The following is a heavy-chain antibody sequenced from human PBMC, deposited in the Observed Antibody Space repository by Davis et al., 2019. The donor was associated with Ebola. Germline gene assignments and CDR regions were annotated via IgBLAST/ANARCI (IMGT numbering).Heavy chain of an antibody. CDR1: GFTFSSYG. Sequence: GESLKISCAASGFTFSSYGMHWVRQAPGKGLVWVAIISYDGSNKYYADSVKGRFTISRDNSKNTLYLQMNSLRAEDTAVYYCAKDKVAVAGWLSVLHYWGQGTLVTVSS. V-gene: IGHV3-30*18. D-gene: IGHD6-13*01. CDR3: AKDKVAVAGWLSVLHY. CDR2: ISYDGSNK. J-gene: IGHJ4*02.